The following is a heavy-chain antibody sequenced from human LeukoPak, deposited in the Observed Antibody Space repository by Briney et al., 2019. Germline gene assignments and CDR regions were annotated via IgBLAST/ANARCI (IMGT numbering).Heavy chain of an antibody. CDR3: ARVPVYSSSWDLAYYYYMDV. V-gene: IGHV3-7*01. CDR2: IKQDGSEK. Sequence: GGSLRLSCAASGFTFSSYWMSWVRQAPGKGPEWVANIKQDGSEKYYVDSVKGRFTISRDNAKNSLYLQMNSLRAEDTAVYYCARVPVYSSSWDLAYYYYMDVWGKGTTVTVSS. J-gene: IGHJ6*03. D-gene: IGHD6-13*01. CDR1: GFTFSSYW.